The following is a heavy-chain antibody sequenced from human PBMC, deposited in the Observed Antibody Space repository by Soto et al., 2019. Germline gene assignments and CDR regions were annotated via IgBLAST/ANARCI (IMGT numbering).Heavy chain of an antibody. Sequence: SVKVSCKASGGTFSSYAISWVRQAPGQGLEWMGGIIPIFGTANYAQKFQGRVTITADESTSTAYMELSRLRSEDTAVYYCARVPYSSSLYYYYGMDVWGQGTTVTVSS. V-gene: IGHV1-69*13. CDR3: ARVPYSSSLYYYYGMDV. J-gene: IGHJ6*02. CDR1: GGTFSSYA. D-gene: IGHD6-6*01. CDR2: IIPIFGTA.